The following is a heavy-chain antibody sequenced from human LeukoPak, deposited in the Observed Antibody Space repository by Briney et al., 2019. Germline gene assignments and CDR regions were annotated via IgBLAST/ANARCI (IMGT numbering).Heavy chain of an antibody. CDR3: ARDIGIRYFDY. CDR2: IWYDGSNK. Sequence: PGRSLRLSCAASGFTFSSYGMHWVRQAPGKGLEWVAVIWYDGSNKYYGDSVKGRFTISRDNSKNTLYLQMNSLRAEDTAVCYCARDIGIRYFDYWGQGTLVTVSS. D-gene: IGHD3-9*01. CDR1: GFTFSSYG. J-gene: IGHJ4*02. V-gene: IGHV3-33*01.